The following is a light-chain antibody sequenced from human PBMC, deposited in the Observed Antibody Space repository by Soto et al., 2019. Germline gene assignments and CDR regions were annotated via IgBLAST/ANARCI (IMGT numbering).Light chain of an antibody. CDR1: QSVSSSH. CDR2: GAS. J-gene: IGKJ4*01. CDR3: QQYGSSPPLT. Sequence: EIVLTQSPGTLSLSPGERATLSCRASQSVSSSHLAWYQQKPGQAPRLLIYGASSRATGIPDRFSGSGSGIDFTLTISRLEPEDFVVYYCQQYGSSPPLTFGGGTKVEIK. V-gene: IGKV3-20*01.